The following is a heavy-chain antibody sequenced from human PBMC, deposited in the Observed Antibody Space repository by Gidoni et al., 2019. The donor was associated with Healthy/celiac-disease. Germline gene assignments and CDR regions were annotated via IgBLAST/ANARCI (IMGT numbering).Heavy chain of an antibody. CDR1: GGTFSSYA. CDR3: ARDDHRSGSYSPHYYYYGMDV. J-gene: IGHJ6*02. CDR2: IIPIFGTA. Sequence: QVQLVQSGAEVKKPGSSVKVSCKASGGTFSSYAISWVRQAPGQGLEWMGGIIPIFGTANYAQKFQGRVTITADESTSTAYMELSSLRSEDTAVYYCARDDHRSGSYSPHYYYYGMDVWGQGTTVTVSS. V-gene: IGHV1-69*01. D-gene: IGHD3-10*01.